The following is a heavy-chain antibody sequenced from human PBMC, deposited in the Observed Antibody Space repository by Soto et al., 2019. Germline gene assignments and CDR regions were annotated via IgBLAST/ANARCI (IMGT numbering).Heavy chain of an antibody. V-gene: IGHV1-2*04. Sequence: APVKVSCTASGYTFTNYGITWVRQAPGQGLEWMGWINPNSGGTNYAQKFQGWVTMTRDTSISTAYMELSRLRSDDTAVYYCAREGDSGCDELHFQHWGQGTLVTVSS. CDR3: AREGDSGCDELHFQH. J-gene: IGHJ1*01. CDR1: GYTFTNYG. CDR2: INPNSGGT. D-gene: IGHD5-12*01.